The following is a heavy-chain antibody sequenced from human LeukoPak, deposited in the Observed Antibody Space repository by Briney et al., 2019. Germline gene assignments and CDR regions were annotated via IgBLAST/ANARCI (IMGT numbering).Heavy chain of an antibody. CDR3: ARDIFRRYFDWLGDAFDI. D-gene: IGHD3-9*01. CDR1: GGTFSSYA. V-gene: IGHV1-69*13. Sequence: GASVKVSCKASGGTFSSYAITWVRQAPGQGLEWMGGIIPIFGTPNDAQKFQGRVTITADESTSTAYMELRSLRSDDTAVYYCARDIFRRYFDWLGDAFDIWGQGTMVTVSS. J-gene: IGHJ3*02. CDR2: IIPIFGTP.